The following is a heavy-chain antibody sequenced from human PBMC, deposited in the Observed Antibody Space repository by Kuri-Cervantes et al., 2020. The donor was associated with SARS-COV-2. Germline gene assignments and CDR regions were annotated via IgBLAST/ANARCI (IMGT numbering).Heavy chain of an antibody. CDR1: GGSFSGYY. D-gene: IGHD2-2*01. CDR2: IYYSGST. V-gene: IGHV4-34*01. J-gene: IGHJ5*02. CDR3: ARHIVVVPAAPNWFDP. Sequence: SETLSLTCAVYGGSFSGYYWSWIRQPPGKGLEWIGSIYYSGSTYYNPSLKSRVTISVDTSKNQFSLKLSSVTAADTAVYYCARHIVVVPAAPNWFDPWGQGTLVTVSS.